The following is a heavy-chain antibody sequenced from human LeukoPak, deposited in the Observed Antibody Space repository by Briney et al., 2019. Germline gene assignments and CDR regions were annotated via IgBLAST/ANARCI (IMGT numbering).Heavy chain of an antibody. CDR1: GFSFSGYW. J-gene: IGHJ5*02. Sequence: GSLRLSCAASGFSFSGYWMHWVRQAPGKGLEWVSSINIDGATTNYADSVKGRFTISRDNAKNTLHLQMNSLRADDTAVYYCVRGAVGTGVWFDPWGQGTLVTVSS. D-gene: IGHD1-26*01. V-gene: IGHV3-74*01. CDR2: INIDGATT. CDR3: VRGAVGTGVWFDP.